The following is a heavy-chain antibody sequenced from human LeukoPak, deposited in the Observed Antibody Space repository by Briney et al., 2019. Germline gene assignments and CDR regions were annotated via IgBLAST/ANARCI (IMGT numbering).Heavy chain of an antibody. D-gene: IGHD6-13*01. CDR1: GFTFSSYA. V-gene: IGHV3-30-3*01. CDR3: ARDIQRYSSSWYGFGDY. Sequence: GRSLRLSCAASGFTFSSYAMHWVRQAPGKGLEWVAVISYDGSNKYYADSVKGRFTISRDNSKNTLYLQMNSLRAEDTAVYYCARDIQRYSSSWYGFGDYWGQGTLVTVSS. CDR2: ISYDGSNK. J-gene: IGHJ4*02.